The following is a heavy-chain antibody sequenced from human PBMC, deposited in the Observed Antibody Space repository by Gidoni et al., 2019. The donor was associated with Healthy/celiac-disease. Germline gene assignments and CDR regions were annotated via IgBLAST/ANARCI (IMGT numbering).Heavy chain of an antibody. J-gene: IGHJ6*02. CDR1: GRSIRIGGYY. CDR2: IYYSGST. CDR3: ARGDVRVWFGELIGPYGMDV. Sequence: QVQLQESGPGLVKPSQTLPLTCTFSGRSIRIGGYYWSWIRQHPGKGLEWLGYIYYSGSTYYNPSLKSRVTISVDTSKNQFSLKLSSVTAADTAVYYCARGDVRVWFGELIGPYGMDVWGQGTTVTASS. V-gene: IGHV4-31*03. D-gene: IGHD3-10*01.